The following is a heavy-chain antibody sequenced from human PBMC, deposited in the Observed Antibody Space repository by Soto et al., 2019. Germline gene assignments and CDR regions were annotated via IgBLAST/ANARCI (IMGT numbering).Heavy chain of an antibody. J-gene: IGHJ6*02. CDR1: GGSISSGGYY. Sequence: PSETLCLTCTVAGGSISSGGYYWSWIRKHPGKGLEWIGYIYYSGSTYYNPSLKSRVTISVDTSKNQFSLKLSSVTAADTAVYYCARDLRFRGFYGMDVWGQGTTVTVSS. V-gene: IGHV4-31*03. CDR3: ARDLRFRGFYGMDV. D-gene: IGHD3-10*01. CDR2: IYYSGST.